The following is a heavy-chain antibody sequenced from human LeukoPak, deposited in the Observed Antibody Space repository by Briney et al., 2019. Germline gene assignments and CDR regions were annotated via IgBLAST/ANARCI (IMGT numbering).Heavy chain of an antibody. CDR3: ARDTVGPGYDFWSGNYPFDY. V-gene: IGHV3-48*03. CDR2: ISSSGSNI. D-gene: IGHD3-3*01. Sequence: GGSLRLSCAASGFTFSSYEMNWVRQAPGKGLEWVSYISSSGSNIYYADSVKGRFTISRDNAKNSLYLQMNSLRAEDTAVYYCARDTVGPGYDFWSGNYPFDYWGQGTLVTVSP. CDR1: GFTFSSYE. J-gene: IGHJ4*02.